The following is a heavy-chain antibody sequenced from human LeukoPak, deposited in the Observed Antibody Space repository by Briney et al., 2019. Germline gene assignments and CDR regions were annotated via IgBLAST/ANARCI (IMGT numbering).Heavy chain of an antibody. CDR2: IYHSGST. CDR1: GYSISSGYY. D-gene: IGHD5-12*01. Sequence: SETLSLTCAVSGYSISSGYYWGWIRQPPGKGLEWIGSIYHSGSTYYNPSLKSRVTISVDTSKNQFSLKLSSVTAADTAVYYCARDTIVATSADAFDIWGQGTMVTVSP. V-gene: IGHV4-38-2*02. CDR3: ARDTIVATSADAFDI. J-gene: IGHJ3*02.